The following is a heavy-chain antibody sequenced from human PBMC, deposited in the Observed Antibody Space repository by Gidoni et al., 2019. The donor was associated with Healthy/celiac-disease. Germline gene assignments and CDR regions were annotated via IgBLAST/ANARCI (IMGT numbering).Heavy chain of an antibody. D-gene: IGHD5-18*01. Sequence: QVQLQQLGAGLLKPSATLSLTCAVYGGSFSGYYWSWIRQPPGKGLEWIGEINHSGSTNYNPSLKSRVTISVDTSKNQFSLKLSSVTAADTAVYYCARGDTAIDYWGQGTLVTVSS. CDR2: INHSGST. V-gene: IGHV4-34*01. CDR3: ARGDTAIDY. J-gene: IGHJ4*02. CDR1: GGSFSGYY.